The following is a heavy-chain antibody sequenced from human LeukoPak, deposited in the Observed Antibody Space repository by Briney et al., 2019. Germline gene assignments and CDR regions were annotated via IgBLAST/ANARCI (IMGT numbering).Heavy chain of an antibody. J-gene: IGHJ4*02. Sequence: GESLKISCKGSGYSFTSYWIGWVRQMPGKGLEWMGIIYPGDSDTRYSPSFQGQVTISADKSISTAYLQWSSLKASDTAMYYCARVRGLVARGYYFDYCGQGTLVTVSS. V-gene: IGHV5-51*01. D-gene: IGHD6-19*01. CDR2: IYPGDSDT. CDR3: ARVRGLVARGYYFDY. CDR1: GYSFTSYW.